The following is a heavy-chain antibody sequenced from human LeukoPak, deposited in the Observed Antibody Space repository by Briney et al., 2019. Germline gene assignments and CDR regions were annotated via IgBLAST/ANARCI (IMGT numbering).Heavy chain of an antibody. V-gene: IGHV1-2*02. CDR3: ARADHNSWNGFDI. D-gene: IGHD6-13*01. Sequence: ASVKVSCKASGYTFTGYYMHWVRQAPGQGLEWMGWINPNSGGTNYAQKFQGRVTMTRDTSISTAYMELSRLRSDDTAVYYCARADHNSWNGFDIWGQGTMVTVSS. CDR1: GYTFTGYY. CDR2: INPNSGGT. J-gene: IGHJ3*02.